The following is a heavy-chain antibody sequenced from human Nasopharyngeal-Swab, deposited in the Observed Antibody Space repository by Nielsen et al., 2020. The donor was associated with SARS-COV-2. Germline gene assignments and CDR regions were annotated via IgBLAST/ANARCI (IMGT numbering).Heavy chain of an antibody. V-gene: IGHV5-51*01. D-gene: IGHD6-13*01. CDR1: GYSFTSYW. Sequence: GGSPRLSCKGSGYSFTSYWIGWVRQMPGKGLEWMGIIYPGDSDTRYSPSFQGQVTISADKSISTAYLQWSSLKASDTAMYYCVAAAGNNYFDYWGQGTLVTVSS. CDR2: IYPGDSDT. CDR3: VAAAGNNYFDY. J-gene: IGHJ4*02.